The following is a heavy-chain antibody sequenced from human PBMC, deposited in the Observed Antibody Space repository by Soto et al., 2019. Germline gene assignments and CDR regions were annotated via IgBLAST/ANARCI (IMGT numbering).Heavy chain of an antibody. D-gene: IGHD6-6*01. V-gene: IGHV3-33*08. CDR2: IWYDGSNK. J-gene: IGHJ5*02. CDR3: ARSIAVRLNWFDP. Sequence: GGSLRLSCAASGFIFSDYGVHWVRQAPGKGLEWMAVIWYDGSNKYYADSVMGRFTISRDNFKNSLYLQMNSLRAVYTVVYYCARSIAVRLNWFDPWGQGTLVTVSS. CDR1: GFIFSDYG.